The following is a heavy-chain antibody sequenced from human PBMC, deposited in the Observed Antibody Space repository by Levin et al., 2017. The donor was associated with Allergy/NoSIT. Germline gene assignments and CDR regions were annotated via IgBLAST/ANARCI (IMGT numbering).Heavy chain of an antibody. CDR1: GFTFSSYA. D-gene: IGHD1-1*01. Sequence: LSLTCAASGFTFSSYAMSWVRQAPGKGLEWVSAISGSGGSTYYADSVKGRFTISRDNSKNTLYLQMNSLRAEDTAVYYCAKAGGLLEPAYNWFDPWGQGTLVTVSS. J-gene: IGHJ5*02. CDR3: AKAGGLLEPAYNWFDP. CDR2: ISGSGGST. V-gene: IGHV3-23*01.